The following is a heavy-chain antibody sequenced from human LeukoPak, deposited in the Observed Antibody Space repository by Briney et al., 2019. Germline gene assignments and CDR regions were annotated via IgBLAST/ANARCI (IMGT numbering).Heavy chain of an antibody. D-gene: IGHD4-11*01. CDR1: GGTFSSYA. CDR2: IIPIFGTA. V-gene: IGHV1-69*13. CDR3: ARDVLLSSTVTTVYYYYGMDV. J-gene: IGHJ6*02. Sequence: GASVKVSCKASGGTFSSYAISWVRQAPGQGLEWMGGIIPIFGTANYAQKFQGRVTITADESTSTAYMELSSLRSEDTAVYYCARDVLLSSTVTTVYYYYGMDVWGQGTTVTVSS.